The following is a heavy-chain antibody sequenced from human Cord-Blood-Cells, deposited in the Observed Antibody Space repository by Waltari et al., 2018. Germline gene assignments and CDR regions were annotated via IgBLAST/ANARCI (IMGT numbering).Heavy chain of an antibody. D-gene: IGHD2-15*01. J-gene: IGHJ4*02. CDR3: ARETPGSCFDY. CDR2: IIPIFGTA. CDR1: GGTFSTYP. Sequence: QGQLVQPGAGVKKPGSSVKVSCKASGGTFSTYPIGWVRQAPGQGLEWMGGIIPIFGTANYAQKFRGRVTITADKSTSTAYMELSSLRSEDTAVYYCARETPGSCFDYWGQGTLVTVSS. V-gene: IGHV1-69*06.